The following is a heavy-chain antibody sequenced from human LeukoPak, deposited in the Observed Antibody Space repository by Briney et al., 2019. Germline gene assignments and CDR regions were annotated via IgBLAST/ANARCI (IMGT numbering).Heavy chain of an antibody. CDR3: ARGGVASAWLADQLDY. D-gene: IGHD6-19*01. Sequence: GGSLRLSCAASGFTFSSYAMHWVRQAPGKGLEWVAVISYDGSNKYYADSVKGRFTISRDNSKNTLYLQMNSLRAEDTAVYYCARGGVASAWLADQLDYWGQGTLVTVSS. V-gene: IGHV3-30-3*01. CDR2: ISYDGSNK. CDR1: GFTFSSYA. J-gene: IGHJ4*02.